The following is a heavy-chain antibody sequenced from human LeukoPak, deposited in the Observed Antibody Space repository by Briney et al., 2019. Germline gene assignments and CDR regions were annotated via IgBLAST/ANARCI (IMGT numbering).Heavy chain of an antibody. CDR3: ARVPGQYSSSWSSDY. D-gene: IGHD6-13*01. Sequence: GGSLRLSCAASGFTFSSYAMHWVRQAPGKGLEWVAVISYDGSNKYYADSVKGRFTISRDNSKNTLYLQMNSRRAEDTAVYYCARVPGQYSSSWSSDYWGQGTLVTVSS. J-gene: IGHJ4*02. CDR2: ISYDGSNK. V-gene: IGHV3-30-3*01. CDR1: GFTFSSYA.